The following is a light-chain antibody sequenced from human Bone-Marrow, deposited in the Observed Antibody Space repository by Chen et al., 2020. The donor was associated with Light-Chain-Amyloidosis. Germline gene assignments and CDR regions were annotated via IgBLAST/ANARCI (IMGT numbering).Light chain of an antibody. J-gene: IGLJ2*01. CDR3: QSADSSGTYEVI. CDR1: DLPTKY. Sequence: SYELTQPPSVSVSPGQTARLTCSGDDLPTKYAYWYQQKPGQAPVLVIHRDTERPSGISERFSGSSSGKTAKLTISGVQAEDEAEYHCQSADSSGTYEVIFGGGTKLTVL. V-gene: IGLV3-25*03. CDR2: RDT.